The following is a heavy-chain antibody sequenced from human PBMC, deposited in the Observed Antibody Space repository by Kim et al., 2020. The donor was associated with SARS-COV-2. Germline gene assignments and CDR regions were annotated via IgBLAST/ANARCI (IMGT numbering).Heavy chain of an antibody. CDR2: IYSGGGT. D-gene: IGHD2-2*01. CDR1: GFTFSNSY. CDR3: AKGLCTSIVCSNGFDY. V-gene: IGHV3-53*01. Sequence: GGSLRLSCAASGFTFSNSYMGWVRQAPGKGLEWVSIIYSGGGTYYADSVKGRFTISRDNSKSTVYLQMNSLTAEDTALYYCAKGLCTSIVCSNGFDYCG. J-gene: IGHJ4*01.